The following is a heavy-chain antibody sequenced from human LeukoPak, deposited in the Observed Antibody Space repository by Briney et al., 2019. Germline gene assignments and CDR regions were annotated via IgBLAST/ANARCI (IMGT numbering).Heavy chain of an antibody. CDR1: GGTFSSYA. J-gene: IGHJ6*02. D-gene: IGHD5-18*01. Sequence: ASVKVSCKASGGTFSSYAISWVRQAPGQGLEWMGGIIPIFGTANYAQKFQGRVTITADESTSTAYMELSSLRSEDTAVYYCARDSPYGGIQLWLDYYYYGMDVWGQGTTVTVSS. CDR2: IIPIFGTA. V-gene: IGHV1-69*13. CDR3: ARDSPYGGIQLWLDYYYYGMDV.